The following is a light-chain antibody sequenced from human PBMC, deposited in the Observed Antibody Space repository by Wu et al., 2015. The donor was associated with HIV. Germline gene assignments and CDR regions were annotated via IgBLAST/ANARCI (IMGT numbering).Light chain of an antibody. CDR2: AAS. J-gene: IGKJ2*01. Sequence: MLAQSPGTLSLSPGDRATLLCRASQGIGNELAWYQQKRGQTPRLIVYAASQRAPGVPDRFGGSVSGSNFTLIINRLETEDFALYFCQHRETFG. CDR1: QGIGNE. CDR3: QHRET. V-gene: IGKV3-11*01.